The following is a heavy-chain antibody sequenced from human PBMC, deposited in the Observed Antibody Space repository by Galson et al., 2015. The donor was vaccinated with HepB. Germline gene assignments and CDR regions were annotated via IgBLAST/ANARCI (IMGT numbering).Heavy chain of an antibody. Sequence: SLRLSCAASGFTLSSYGMHWVRQAPGKGLEWVAVIWYDGSNKYYADSVKGRFTISRDNSKNTLYLQMNSLRAEDTAVYYCARDRRDSSGYYGYLWGWFDPWGQGTLVTVSS. CDR3: ARDRRDSSGYYGYLWGWFDP. CDR2: IWYDGSNK. V-gene: IGHV3-33*01. D-gene: IGHD3-22*01. CDR1: GFTLSSYG. J-gene: IGHJ5*02.